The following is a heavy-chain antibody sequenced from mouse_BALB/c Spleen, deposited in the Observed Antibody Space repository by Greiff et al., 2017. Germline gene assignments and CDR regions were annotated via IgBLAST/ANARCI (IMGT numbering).Heavy chain of an antibody. Sequence: EVHLVESGGGLVKPGGSLKLSCAASGFTFSSYAMSWVRQSPEKRLEWVAEISSGGSYTYYPDTVTGRFTISRDNAKNTLYLEMSSLRSADTAMYYCARGTTDWYFDVWGAGTTVTVSS. CDR1: GFTFSSYA. D-gene: IGHD2-14*01. CDR3: ARGTTDWYFDV. J-gene: IGHJ1*01. V-gene: IGHV5-9-4*01. CDR2: ISSGGSYT.